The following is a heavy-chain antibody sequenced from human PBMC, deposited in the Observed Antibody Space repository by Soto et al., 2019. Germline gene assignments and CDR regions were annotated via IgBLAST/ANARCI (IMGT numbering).Heavy chain of an antibody. D-gene: IGHD5-12*01. Sequence: PSNTLSLTSAVSVGCINTFYWSWVRQPAGKGLEWIGRIFSSGSTSFNPSLESRVAMSVDTSKNHFSLNLSSVTAADMAVYYCAREGSYSAYNFAHGIQLWSFGFWAQGALVTVSS. CDR2: IFSSGST. V-gene: IGHV4-4*07. J-gene: IGHJ4*02. CDR1: VGCINTFY. CDR3: AREGSYSAYNFAHGIQLWSFGF.